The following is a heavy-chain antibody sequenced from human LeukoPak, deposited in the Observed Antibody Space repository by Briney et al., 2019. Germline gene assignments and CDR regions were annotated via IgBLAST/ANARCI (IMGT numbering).Heavy chain of an antibody. CDR1: GFTFSSYW. D-gene: IGHD3-10*01. Sequence: GGFLRLFCAASGFTFSSYWMHWVRQAPGKGLVWVSRINSDGSSTSYADSVKGRFTISRDNAKNTLYLQMNSLRAEDTAVYYCARSPMVRGVIIMDYWGQGTLVTVS. CDR2: INSDGSST. V-gene: IGHV3-74*01. J-gene: IGHJ4*02. CDR3: ARSPMVRGVIIMDY.